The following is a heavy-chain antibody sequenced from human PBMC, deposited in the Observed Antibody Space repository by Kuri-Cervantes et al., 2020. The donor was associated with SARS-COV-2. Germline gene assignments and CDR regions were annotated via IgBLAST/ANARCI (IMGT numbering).Heavy chain of an antibody. J-gene: IGHJ4*02. CDR1: GFLFSASA. Sequence: GGSLRLSCEVSGFLFSASAIHWVRQGSGKGLEWMGIIYPGDSDTRYSPSFQGQVTISADKSISTAYLQWSSLKASDTAMYYCARRGYSYGTPSYFDYWGQGTLVTVSS. CDR3: ARRGYSYGTPSYFDY. CDR2: IYPGDSDT. V-gene: IGHV5-51*01. D-gene: IGHD5-18*01.